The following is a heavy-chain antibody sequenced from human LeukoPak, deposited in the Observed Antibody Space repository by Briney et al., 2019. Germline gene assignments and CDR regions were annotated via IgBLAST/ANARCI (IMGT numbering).Heavy chain of an antibody. V-gene: IGHV4-61*02. CDR2: IYSSGST. J-gene: IGHJ3*02. CDR1: GGSISSGSYY. Sequence: SETLSLTCTVSGGSISSGSYYWSWIRQPAGKGLEWIGRIYSSGSTKYNPSLKSRVTISVDTSKNQLSLKLSSVTAADTAVYYCARKLTIPSLHAFGIWGRGTMVIVSS. CDR3: ARKLTIPSLHAFGI. D-gene: IGHD3-10*01.